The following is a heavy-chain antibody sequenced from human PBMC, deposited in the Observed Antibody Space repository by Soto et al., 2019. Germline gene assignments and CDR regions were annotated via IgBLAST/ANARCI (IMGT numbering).Heavy chain of an antibody. J-gene: IGHJ5*02. Sequence: SETLSLTCTVSGGSISSYNWSWIRQPPGKGLEWIGYIYYSGSTNYNPSLKSRVTISVDTSKNQFSLKLSFVTAADTAVYYCAGLYNRGPHRGSWFDPWGQGTLVTVSS. D-gene: IGHD3-16*01. CDR3: AGLYNRGPHRGSWFDP. V-gene: IGHV4-59*08. CDR2: IYYSGST. CDR1: GGSISSYN.